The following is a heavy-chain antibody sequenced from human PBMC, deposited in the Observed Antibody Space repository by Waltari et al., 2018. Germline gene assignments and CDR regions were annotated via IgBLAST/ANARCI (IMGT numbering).Heavy chain of an antibody. CDR3: ARDKEYSSSWYGVNWFDP. Sequence: QVQLQQSGPGLVKPSQTLSLTCAIRGDSVPSHRAAWTWIGPSPSRGLEWLGRTYYRSKWYNDYAVSVKSRITINPDTSKNQFSLQLNSVTPEDTAVYYCARDKEYSSSWYGVNWFDPWGQGTLVTVSS. CDR1: GDSVPSHRAA. CDR2: TYYRSKWYN. D-gene: IGHD6-13*01. J-gene: IGHJ5*02. V-gene: IGHV6-1*01.